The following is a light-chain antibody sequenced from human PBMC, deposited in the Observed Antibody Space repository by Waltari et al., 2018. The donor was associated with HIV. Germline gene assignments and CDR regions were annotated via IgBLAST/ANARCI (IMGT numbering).Light chain of an antibody. V-gene: IGLV2-14*01. CDR1: NSDIGGYNY. CDR2: EVT. J-gene: IGLJ3*02. CDR3: SSYTTNSTIL. Sequence: QSALTQPASVSGSPGQSITISCTGTNSDIGGYNYVSWYQQHPGRAPKLLIYEVTHRPSGISYRFSGSKSGNTASMTISGLQAEDEADYYCSSYTTNSTILFGGGTKVTVL.